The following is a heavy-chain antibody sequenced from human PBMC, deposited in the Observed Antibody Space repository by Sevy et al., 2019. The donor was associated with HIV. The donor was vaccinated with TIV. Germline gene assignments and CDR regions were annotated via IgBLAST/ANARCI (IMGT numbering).Heavy chain of an antibody. V-gene: IGHV1-8*01. CDR2: MNPNSGNT. CDR1: GYTFTSYD. J-gene: IGHJ6*02. Sequence: ASVKVSCKASGYTFTSYDINWVRQATGQGLEWMGWMNPNSGNTGYAQKFQGRVTMTRNTSISTAYMELSSLRYEDTAVNYCARSRARYYDFWSGYPKSYGMDVWGQGTTVTVSS. D-gene: IGHD3-3*01. CDR3: ARSRARYYDFWSGYPKSYGMDV.